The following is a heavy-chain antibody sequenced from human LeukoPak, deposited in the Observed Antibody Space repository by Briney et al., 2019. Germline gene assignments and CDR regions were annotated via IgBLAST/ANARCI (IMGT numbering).Heavy chain of an antibody. CDR3: ARDRRGYYDFWSGYSRWFDP. V-gene: IGHV1-18*01. CDR1: GYTFTSYG. Sequence: ASVKVSCKASGYTFTSYGISWVRQAPGQGLEWMGWISAYNGNTNYAQKLQGRVTMTTDTSTSTAYMELRSLRSDDTAVYYCARDRRGYYDFWSGYSRWFDPWGQGTLVTVSS. J-gene: IGHJ5*02. D-gene: IGHD3-3*01. CDR2: ISAYNGNT.